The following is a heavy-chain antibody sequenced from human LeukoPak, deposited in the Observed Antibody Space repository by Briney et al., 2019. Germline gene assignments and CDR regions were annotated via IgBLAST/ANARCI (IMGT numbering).Heavy chain of an antibody. Sequence: PSETLSLTCAVSGGSITTNGYAWHWIRQSPGTGLEWIGYVYHSGSTYYNPSLKSRVTLSLDTAKNQFSLNLVSVTATDTAVYYCASVWHGYLGYNFQAFDTWGQGTMVAVSS. CDR1: GGSITTNGYA. V-gene: IGHV4-30-2*06. CDR2: VYHSGST. CDR3: ASVWHGYLGYNFQAFDT. D-gene: IGHD5-12*01. J-gene: IGHJ3*02.